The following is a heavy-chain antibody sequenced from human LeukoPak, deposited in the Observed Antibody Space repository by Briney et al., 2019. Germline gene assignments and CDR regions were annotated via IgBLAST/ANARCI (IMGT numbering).Heavy chain of an antibody. CDR3: ARVSSGWTYYFDY. D-gene: IGHD6-19*01. Sequence: SETLSLACTVSGGSISSSSYYWGWIRQPPGRGLEWIGSIYYSGSTYYNPSLKSRVTISVDTSKNQFSLKLSSVTAADTAVYYCARVSSGWTYYFDYWGQGTLVTVSS. J-gene: IGHJ4*02. CDR2: IYYSGST. V-gene: IGHV4-39*07. CDR1: GGSISSSSYY.